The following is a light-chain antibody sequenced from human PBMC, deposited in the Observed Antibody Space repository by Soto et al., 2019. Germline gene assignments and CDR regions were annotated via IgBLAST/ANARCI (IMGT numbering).Light chain of an antibody. Sequence: AIQLTQSPSSLCASVGDRVTITCRASQSISSALAWYQQKPGKAPKLLIYDASSLESGVPSRFSGSGSGTDFTLTISSLQPEDFATYYCQQFESYPLTFGQETKVEIK. CDR3: QQFESYPLT. J-gene: IGKJ1*01. CDR2: DAS. V-gene: IGKV1-13*02. CDR1: QSISSA.